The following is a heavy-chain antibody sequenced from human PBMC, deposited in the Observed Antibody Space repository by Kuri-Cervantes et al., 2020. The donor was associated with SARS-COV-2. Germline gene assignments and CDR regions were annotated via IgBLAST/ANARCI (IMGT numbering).Heavy chain of an antibody. J-gene: IGHJ5*02. Sequence: SCTVSGGSISSGSYYWSWIRQPAGKGLEWIGYIYTSGSTNYNPSLKSRVTISVDTSKNQFSLKLSSVTAADTAVYYCARGGQLWSNNWFDPWGQGTLVTVSS. D-gene: IGHD5-18*01. CDR1: GGSISSGSYY. CDR3: ARGGQLWSNNWFDP. V-gene: IGHV4-61*09. CDR2: IYTSGST.